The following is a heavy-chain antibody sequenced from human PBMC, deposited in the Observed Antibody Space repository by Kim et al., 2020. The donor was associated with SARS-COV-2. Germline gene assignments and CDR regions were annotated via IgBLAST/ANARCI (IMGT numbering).Heavy chain of an antibody. V-gene: IGHV1-46*01. CDR3: AREMTTVVPLGY. D-gene: IGHD4-17*01. J-gene: IGHJ4*02. Sequence: SYAQKFQGRVTMTRDTSTSTVYMELSSLRSEDTAVYYCAREMTTVVPLGYWGQGTLVTVSS.